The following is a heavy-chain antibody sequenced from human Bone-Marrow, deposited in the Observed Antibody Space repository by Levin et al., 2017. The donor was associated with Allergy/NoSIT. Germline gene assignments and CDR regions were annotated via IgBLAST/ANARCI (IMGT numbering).Heavy chain of an antibody. J-gene: IGHJ6*03. CDR2: VSSDGNNK. V-gene: IGHV3-30*18. Sequence: GGSLRLSCAASGFAFGSFAMHWVRQAPGKGLEWVAVVSSDGNNKYYGDSVKGRFTISRDSSKNTLLLQMNSLRTEDTAIYYCAKQGDTLTGSHYYFIDVWGKGTTVTVSS. D-gene: IGHD3-9*01. CDR1: GFAFGSFA. CDR3: AKQGDTLTGSHYYFIDV.